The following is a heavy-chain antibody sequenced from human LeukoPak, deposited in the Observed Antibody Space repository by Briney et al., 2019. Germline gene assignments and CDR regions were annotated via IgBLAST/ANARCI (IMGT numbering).Heavy chain of an antibody. D-gene: IGHD4-17*01. Sequence: GGSLRLSCAASGFTFSSYAMSWVRQAPGKGLEWVSAISGSGGSTCYADSVKGRFTISRDNSKNTLYLQMNSLRAEDTAVYYRAKESYGGNSGRYYFDYWGQGTLVTVSS. CDR3: AKESYGGNSGRYYFDY. CDR1: GFTFSSYA. V-gene: IGHV3-23*01. CDR2: ISGSGGST. J-gene: IGHJ4*02.